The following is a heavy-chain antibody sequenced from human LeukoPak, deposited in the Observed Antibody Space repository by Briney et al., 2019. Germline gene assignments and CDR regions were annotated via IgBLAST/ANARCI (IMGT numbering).Heavy chain of an antibody. D-gene: IGHD4-17*01. CDR3: ARQTPTTDNWFDP. CDR2: IYYSGST. Sequence: SETLSLTCTVSGGSISSSSYYWGWIRQPPGKGLEWIGSIYYSGSTYYNTSLKSRVTISVDTSKNQFSLKMSSVTAADTAVYYCARQTPTTDNWFDPWGQGTLVTVSS. V-gene: IGHV4-39*01. J-gene: IGHJ5*02. CDR1: GGSISSSSYY.